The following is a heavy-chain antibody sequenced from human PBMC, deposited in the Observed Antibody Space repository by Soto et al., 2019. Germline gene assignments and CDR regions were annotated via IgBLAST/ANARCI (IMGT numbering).Heavy chain of an antibody. D-gene: IGHD3-10*01. CDR3: ARDHAGSGRPEWFDP. CDR1: GFTFSSYS. V-gene: IGHV3-21*01. CDR2: ISSSSSYI. J-gene: IGHJ5*02. Sequence: GGSLRLSCAASGFTFSSYSMNWVRQAPGKGLEWVSSISSSSSYIYYADSVKGRFTISRDNAKNSLYLQMNSLRAEDTAVYYCARDHAGSGRPEWFDPWGQGTLVTAPQ.